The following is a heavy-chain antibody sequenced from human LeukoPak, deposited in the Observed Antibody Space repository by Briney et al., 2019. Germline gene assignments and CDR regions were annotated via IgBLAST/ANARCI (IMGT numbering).Heavy chain of an antibody. J-gene: IGHJ3*02. V-gene: IGHV3-9*03. Sequence: GGSLRLSCAASGFTFDDYAMHWVRQAPGKGLEWVSGISWNSGNIGYADSVKGRFTISRDNAKNSLYLQMNSLRAEDMALYYCAKGNTAMVSSGAFDIWGQGTMVTVSS. CDR3: AKGNTAMVSSGAFDI. D-gene: IGHD5-18*01. CDR1: GFTFDDYA. CDR2: ISWNSGNI.